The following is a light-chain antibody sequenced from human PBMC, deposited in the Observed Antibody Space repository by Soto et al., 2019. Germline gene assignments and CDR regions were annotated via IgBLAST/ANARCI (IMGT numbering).Light chain of an antibody. V-gene: IGLV2-14*01. CDR3: SSYTTSSTVI. CDR1: SSDVGGSNY. CDR2: EVS. Sequence: QSVLTQPASVSGSPGQSITISCTGTSSDVGGSNYVSWYQHHPGKAPKLMIYEVSNRPSGVSNRFSGSKSGNTASLTISGLQAEDEADYYCSSYTTSSTVIFGGGTQLTVL. J-gene: IGLJ2*01.